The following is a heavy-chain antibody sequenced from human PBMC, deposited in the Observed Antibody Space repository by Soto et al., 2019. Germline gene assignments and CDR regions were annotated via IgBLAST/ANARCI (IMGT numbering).Heavy chain of an antibody. CDR3: ARDPAPYGGNSNFDY. J-gene: IGHJ4*02. D-gene: IGHD4-17*01. V-gene: IGHV1-3*01. Sequence: GASVKVSCNASGYTFTSYAMHWVRQAPGQRLEWMGWINAGNGNTKYSQKFQGRVTITRDTSASTAYMELSSLRSEDTAVYYCARDPAPYGGNSNFDYWGQGTLVTVSS. CDR1: GYTFTSYA. CDR2: INAGNGNT.